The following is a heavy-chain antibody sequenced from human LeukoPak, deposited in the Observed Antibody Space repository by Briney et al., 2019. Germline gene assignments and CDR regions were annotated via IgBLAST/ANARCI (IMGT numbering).Heavy chain of an antibody. Sequence: ASVKVSCKASGYTFTSYDINRVRQATGQGLEWMGWISAYNGNTNYAQKLQGRVTMTTDTSTSTAYMELRSLRSDDTAVYYCASLVRRMDVWGQGTTVTVSS. CDR2: ISAYNGNT. CDR3: ASLVRRMDV. V-gene: IGHV1-18*01. CDR1: GYTFTSYD. J-gene: IGHJ6*02.